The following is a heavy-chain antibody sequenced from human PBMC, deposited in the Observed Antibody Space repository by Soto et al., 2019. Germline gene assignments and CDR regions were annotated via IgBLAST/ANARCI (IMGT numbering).Heavy chain of an antibody. CDR3: ARGDLDIVVVPAAILDY. Sequence: QVQLVQSGAEVKKPGASVKVSCKASGYTFTSYGISWVRQAPGQGLEWMGWLSAYNGNTNYAQKLQGRVTMTTDTTTSTAYMELRSLRSDDTAVYYCARGDLDIVVVPAAILDYWGQGTLVTVSS. V-gene: IGHV1-18*01. CDR2: LSAYNGNT. J-gene: IGHJ4*02. CDR1: GYTFTSYG. D-gene: IGHD2-2*01.